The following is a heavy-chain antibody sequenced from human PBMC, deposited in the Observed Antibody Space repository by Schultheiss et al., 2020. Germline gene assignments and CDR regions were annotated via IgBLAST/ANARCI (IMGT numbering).Heavy chain of an antibody. V-gene: IGHV3-30-3*01. Sequence: GGSLRLSCAASGFTFSSYAMHWVRQAPGKGLEWVAVISYDGSNKYYADSVKGRFTISRDNSKNTLYLQMNSLRAEDTAVYYCARGEAYPDYWGQGTLVTVSS. CDR1: GFTFSSYA. D-gene: IGHD2-21*01. CDR2: ISYDGSNK. J-gene: IGHJ4*02. CDR3: ARGEAYPDY.